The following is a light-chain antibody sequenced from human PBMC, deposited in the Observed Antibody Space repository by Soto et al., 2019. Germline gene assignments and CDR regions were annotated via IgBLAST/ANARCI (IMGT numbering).Light chain of an antibody. CDR3: QQTFSTPWT. Sequence: DIQMTQSPSTLSASVGDRVTITCRASQSITTWLAWYQFKPGKAPQLLIQSASSLHSGVPSRFSGSGSGTHFTLIISSLQPEDSATYYCQQTFSTPWTFGQGTKVEIK. V-gene: IGKV1-39*01. J-gene: IGKJ1*01. CDR2: SAS. CDR1: QSITTW.